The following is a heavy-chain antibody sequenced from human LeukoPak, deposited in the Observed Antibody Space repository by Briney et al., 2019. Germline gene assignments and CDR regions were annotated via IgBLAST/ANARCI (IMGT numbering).Heavy chain of an antibody. V-gene: IGHV1-69*04. CDR2: IIPILGIA. CDR1: GGTFSSYA. CDR3: AREGRLYDSSGYYFDY. Sequence: SVKVSCKASGGTFSSYAISWVLQAPGQGLEWMGRIIPILGIANYAQKFQGRVTITADKSTSTAYMELSSLRSEDTAVYYCAREGRLYDSSGYYFDYWGQGTLVTVSS. J-gene: IGHJ4*02. D-gene: IGHD3-22*01.